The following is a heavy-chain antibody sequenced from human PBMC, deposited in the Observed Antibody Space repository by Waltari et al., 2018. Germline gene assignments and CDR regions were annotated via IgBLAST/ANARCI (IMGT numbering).Heavy chain of an antibody. V-gene: IGHV4-34*01. CDR2: INDSGRT. CDR1: GWSFSGYY. CDR3: ARPLGYCSSTKCRQPWFDP. Sequence: QVQLQQWGAGLLKPSETLSLTCAVYGWSFSGYYWTWIRQPPGEGLEWIGEINDSGRTNYNPSLKSRVSISVDTSKNQFSLKLISVTAADTAVYYCARPLGYCSSTKCRQPWFDPWGQGALVTVSS. J-gene: IGHJ5*02. D-gene: IGHD2-2*01.